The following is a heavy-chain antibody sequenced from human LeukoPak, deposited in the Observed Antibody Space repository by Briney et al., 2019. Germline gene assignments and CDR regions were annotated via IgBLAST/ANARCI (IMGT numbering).Heavy chain of an antibody. CDR2: IYYSGST. V-gene: IGHV4-39*01. CDR3: ASPGGGPTDY. J-gene: IGHJ4*02. D-gene: IGHD3-16*01. Sequence: PSETLSLTCTVSGSSISSGGYYLGWIRQPPGKGLEWIGSIYYSGSTYYNPSLKSRVTISVDTSKNQFSLKLSSVTAADTAVHYCASPGGGPTDYWGQGTLVTVSS. CDR1: GSSISSGGYY.